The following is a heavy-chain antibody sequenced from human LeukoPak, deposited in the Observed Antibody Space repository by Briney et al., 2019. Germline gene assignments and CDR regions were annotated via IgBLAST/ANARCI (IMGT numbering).Heavy chain of an antibody. V-gene: IGHV3-21*01. CDR2: ISDTSSYI. J-gene: IGHJ4*02. CDR3: ASKSYCSGGSCYPTTLDY. D-gene: IGHD2-15*01. Sequence: GGSLRLSCAASGFTFSSYSMNWVRQAPGKGLEWVSSISDTSSYIYYADSVKGRFTISRDNAKNSLYLQMNSLRAEDTAVYYCASKSYCSGGSCYPTTLDYWGQGTLVTVSS. CDR1: GFTFSSYS.